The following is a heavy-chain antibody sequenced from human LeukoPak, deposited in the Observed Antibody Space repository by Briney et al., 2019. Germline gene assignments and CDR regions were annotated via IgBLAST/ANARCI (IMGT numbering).Heavy chain of an antibody. J-gene: IGHJ3*02. V-gene: IGHV3-21*01. D-gene: IGHD5-12*01. CDR2: ISSSSSYI. CDR1: GFTFSSYS. Sequence: KPGGSLRLSCAASGFTFSSYSMNWVRQAPGKGLEWVSSISSSSSYIYYADSVKGRFTISRDNAENSLYLQMNSLRAEDTAVYYCARHSGRIVSDAFDIWGQGTMVTVPS. CDR3: ARHSGRIVSDAFDI.